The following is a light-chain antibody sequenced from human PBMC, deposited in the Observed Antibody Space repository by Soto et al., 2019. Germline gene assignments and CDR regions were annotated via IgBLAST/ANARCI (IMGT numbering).Light chain of an antibody. CDR1: QSVRSKN. CDR2: GAS. CDR3: QQYANTPYT. Sequence: EIVLTQSPGILSLSPGEGATLSCRASQSVRSKNLAWYQQKPGQTPRLLFYGASNRATGIPARFSGSGAGTDFTLNISRLEPEDFAVYYCQQYANTPYTFGQGTTLEIK. J-gene: IGKJ2*01. V-gene: IGKV3-20*01.